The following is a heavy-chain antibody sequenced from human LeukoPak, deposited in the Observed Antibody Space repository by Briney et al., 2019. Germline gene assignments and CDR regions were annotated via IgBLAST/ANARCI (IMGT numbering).Heavy chain of an antibody. CDR2: IIVVFGTT. V-gene: IGHV1-69*05. J-gene: IGHJ1*01. CDR3: ARGEGRSYGHFPH. CDR1: GGTFSSYA. Sequence: GASVKVSCKASGGTFSSYAISWVRQAPGQGLEWMGQIIVVFGTTYYAQKFQGRVAITTDESTSTAYMEVSSLTSEDTATYYCARGEGRSYGHFPHWGQGTLVTVSS. D-gene: IGHD1-26*01.